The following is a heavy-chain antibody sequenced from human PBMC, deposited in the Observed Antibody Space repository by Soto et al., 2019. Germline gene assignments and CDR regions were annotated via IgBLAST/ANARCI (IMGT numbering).Heavy chain of an antibody. CDR1: GDSITTNGYY. CDR2: VYWTGST. J-gene: IGHJ4*02. CDR3: VRAHNAYRLIQDY. D-gene: IGHD3-16*02. Sequence: SETLSLTCSVSGDSITTNGYYWGWIRQPPGKGLQWIGNVYWTGSTFSHPSLSSRVFISVDTSTNELSLRLSSVTAADTAVYYGVRAHNAYRLIQDYRGPVTLSTFSS. V-gene: IGHV4-39*01.